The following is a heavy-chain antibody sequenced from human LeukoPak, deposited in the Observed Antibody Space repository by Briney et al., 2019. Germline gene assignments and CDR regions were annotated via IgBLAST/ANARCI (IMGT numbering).Heavy chain of an antibody. J-gene: IGHJ4*02. CDR2: ISGSGGST. D-gene: IGHD5-12*01. CDR3: AKLTSLGSGYDYGYFDY. Sequence: ETPSLTCTVSGGSISSYYWSWVRQAPGKGLEWVSAISGSGGSTYYADSVKGRFTISRDNSKNTLYLQMNSLRAEDTAVYYCAKLTSLGSGYDYGYFDYWGQGTLVTVSS. V-gene: IGHV3-23*01. CDR1: GGSISSYY.